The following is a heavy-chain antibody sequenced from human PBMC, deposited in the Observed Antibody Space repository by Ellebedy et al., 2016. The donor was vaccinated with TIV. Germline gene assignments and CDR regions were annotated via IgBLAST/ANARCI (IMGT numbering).Heavy chain of an antibody. Sequence: PGGSLRLSCAASGFTFSSYAMSWVRQAPGKGLEWVSAISGSGGSTYYADSVKGRFTISRDNSKNTLYLQMNSLRAEDTAVYYCAKDPISSGWYGVDFDYWGQGTLVTVSS. J-gene: IGHJ4*02. CDR1: GFTFSSYA. V-gene: IGHV3-23*01. CDR2: ISGSGGST. CDR3: AKDPISSGWYGVDFDY. D-gene: IGHD6-19*01.